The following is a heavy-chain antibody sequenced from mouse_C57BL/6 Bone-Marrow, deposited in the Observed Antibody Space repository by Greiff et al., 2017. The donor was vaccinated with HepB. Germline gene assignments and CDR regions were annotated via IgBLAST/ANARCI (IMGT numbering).Heavy chain of an antibody. Sequence: EVQRVESGPSLVRPSQTLSLTCTVTGFSINSDCYWIWIRQFPGNKLEYIGYTFYSGITYYNPSLESRTYITRDTSKNQFSLKLSSVTTEDTATYYCARRIIYYDYDVYWYFDVWGTGTTVTVSS. CDR1: GFSINSDCY. V-gene: IGHV3-3*01. CDR3: ARRIIYYDYDVYWYFDV. D-gene: IGHD2-4*01. CDR2: TFYSGIT. J-gene: IGHJ1*03.